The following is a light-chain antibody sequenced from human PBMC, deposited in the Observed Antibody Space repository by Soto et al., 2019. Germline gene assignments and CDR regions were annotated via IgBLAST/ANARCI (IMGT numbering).Light chain of an antibody. Sequence: EIVLTQSPATLSVSPGERATLSCRASQSVSSSLAWYQQQPGQAPRLVIYGASTRATGIPDRFSGSRSGTDFTLTISRLEPEDFAVYYCQQYGSSITFGQGTRLEIK. CDR1: QSVSSS. CDR2: GAS. J-gene: IGKJ5*01. V-gene: IGKV3-20*01. CDR3: QQYGSSIT.